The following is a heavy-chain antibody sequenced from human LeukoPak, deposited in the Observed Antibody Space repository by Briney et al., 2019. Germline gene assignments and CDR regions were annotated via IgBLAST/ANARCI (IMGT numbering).Heavy chain of an antibody. CDR2: ISSSSSTI. Sequence: GGSLRLSCAASGLTYSGYGMNWVRQAPGKGLEWVSYISSSSSTIYYADSVKGRFTISRDNAKNSLYLQMNSLRAEDTAVYYCARKRGGSGYYHEEAFDIWGQGTMVAVSS. D-gene: IGHD3-22*01. J-gene: IGHJ3*02. V-gene: IGHV3-48*01. CDR3: ARKRGGSGYYHEEAFDI. CDR1: GLTYSGYG.